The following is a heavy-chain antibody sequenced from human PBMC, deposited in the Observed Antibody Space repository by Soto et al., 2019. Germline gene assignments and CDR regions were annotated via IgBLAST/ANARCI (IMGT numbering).Heavy chain of an antibody. D-gene: IGHD3-3*01. CDR3: ARRPRYYDFWTLPYGMDV. V-gene: IGHV1-18*04. CDR2: ISAYNGNT. CDR1: GYTFTSYG. J-gene: IGHJ6*02. Sequence: ASVKVSCKASGYTFTSYGISWVRQAPGQGLEWMGWISAYNGNTNYAQKLQGRVTMTTDTSTSTAYMELRSLRSDDTAVYYCARRPRYYDFWTLPYGMDVWGQGTTVTVSS.